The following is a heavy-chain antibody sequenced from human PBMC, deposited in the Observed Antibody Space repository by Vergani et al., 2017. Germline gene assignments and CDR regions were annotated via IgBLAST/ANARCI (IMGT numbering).Heavy chain of an antibody. CDR3: ARDSRYCSSTSCYVGRDWFDP. CDR1: VYTFTSYY. D-gene: IGHD2-2*01. Sequence: QVQLVQSGAEVKKPGASVQVSCKASVYTFTSYYMHWVRQAPGQGLEWMGIINPSGGSTSYAQKFQGRVTMTRDTSTITVYMELSSLRSEDTAVYYCARDSRYCSSTSCYVGRDWFDPWGQGTLVTVSS. J-gene: IGHJ5*02. V-gene: IGHV1-46*01. CDR2: INPSGGST.